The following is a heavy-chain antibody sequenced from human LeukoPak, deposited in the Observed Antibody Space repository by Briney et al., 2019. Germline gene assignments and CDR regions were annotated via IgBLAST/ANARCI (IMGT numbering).Heavy chain of an antibody. CDR3: ARDRPEGMVRGEFQIIYFDY. D-gene: IGHD3-10*01. CDR1: GGSFSGYY. J-gene: IGHJ4*02. Sequence: SETLSLTCAVYGGSFSGYYWSWIRQPPGKGLEWIGEINHSGSTNYDPSLKSRVTISVDTSKNQFSLKLSSVTAADTAVYYCARDRPEGMVRGEFQIIYFDYWGQGTLVTVSS. CDR2: INHSGST. V-gene: IGHV4-34*01.